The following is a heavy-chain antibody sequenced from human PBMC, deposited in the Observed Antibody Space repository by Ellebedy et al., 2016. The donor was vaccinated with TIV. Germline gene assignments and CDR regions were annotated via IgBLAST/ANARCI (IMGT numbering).Heavy chain of an antibody. V-gene: IGHV3-7*01. J-gene: IGHJ3*02. CDR1: GFTISGHW. CDR2: INQNGGEK. CDR3: ARLIGGTCQCAFDI. D-gene: IGHD2-15*01. Sequence: PGGSLRPSCAASGFTISGHWMSWVRQRQGKGLGWVANINQNGGEKNYVNSVRGRFTIPRDNAKKSLYLQMNSLRAEDTAVYYCARLIGGTCQCAFDIWGQGTMVTVSS.